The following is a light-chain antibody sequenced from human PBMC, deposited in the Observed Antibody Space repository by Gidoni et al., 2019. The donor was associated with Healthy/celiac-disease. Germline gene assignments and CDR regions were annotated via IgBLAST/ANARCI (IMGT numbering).Light chain of an antibody. CDR1: NSGSKS. V-gene: IGLV3-21*03. J-gene: IGLJ1*01. Sequence: SYVLTQPPSVSVSPGKTARITCGGNNSGSKSVHWYQQKPGQAPVLVIYDDSDRPSGIPERFSGSNSGNTATLTISRVEAGDEADYYCQVWDSSSDHYVFGTGTKVTVL. CDR2: DDS. CDR3: QVWDSSSDHYV.